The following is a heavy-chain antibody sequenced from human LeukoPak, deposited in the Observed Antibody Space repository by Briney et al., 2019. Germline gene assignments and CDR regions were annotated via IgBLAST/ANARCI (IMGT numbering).Heavy chain of an antibody. V-gene: IGHV3-7*01. D-gene: IGHD3-10*01. CDR2: IKQDGSEK. CDR3: ARDRSGSYYTRIDY. J-gene: IGHJ4*02. CDR1: GFTFSSYW. Sequence: GGSLRLSCAASGFTFSSYWMSWVRQAPGKGLEWVANIKQDGSEKYYVDSVKGRFTVSRDNARKSLCLQMYSLRAEDTAVYYCARDRSGSYYTRIDYWGQGTLVTVSS.